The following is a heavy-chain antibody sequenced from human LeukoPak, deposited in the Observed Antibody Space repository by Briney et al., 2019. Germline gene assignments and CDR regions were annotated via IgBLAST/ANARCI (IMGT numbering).Heavy chain of an antibody. CDR1: GYTLTVLS. J-gene: IGHJ4*02. Sequence: ASVKVSCKVSGYTLTVLSMHWVRQAPGKGLEWMGGFDPEDGETIYAQKFQGRVTMTEDTSTDTAYMELSSLRSEDTAVYYCATDLVRGVIADYWGQGTLVTVSS. D-gene: IGHD3-10*01. CDR3: ATDLVRGVIADY. V-gene: IGHV1-24*01. CDR2: FDPEDGET.